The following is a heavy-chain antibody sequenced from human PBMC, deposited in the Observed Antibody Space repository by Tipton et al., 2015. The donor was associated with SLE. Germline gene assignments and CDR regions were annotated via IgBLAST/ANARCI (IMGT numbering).Heavy chain of an antibody. J-gene: IGHJ4*02. CDR3: ARGGGYSYGKDFDY. V-gene: IGHV4-34*01. CDR2: INHSGNT. Sequence: TLSLTCAVYGGSFSGYYWSWIRQPPGKGLEWIGEINHSGNTNYNPSLKSRVTISVDTSKNQFSLKLSSVTAADTAVYYCARGGGYSYGKDFDYWGQGTLVTVSS. CDR1: GGSFSGYY. D-gene: IGHD5-18*01.